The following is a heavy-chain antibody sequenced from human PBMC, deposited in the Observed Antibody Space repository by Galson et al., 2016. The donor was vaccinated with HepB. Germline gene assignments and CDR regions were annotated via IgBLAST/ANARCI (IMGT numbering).Heavy chain of an antibody. CDR2: ISYDGSNK. D-gene: IGHD3-16*02. V-gene: IGHV3-30*18. Sequence: SLRLSCAASGFTFSSYGMHWVRQAPGKGLEWVAVISYDGSNKYYADSVKGRFTISRDNSKNTLYLQMNSLRAEDTAVYYCAKERHPYSYYYMDVWGKGTTVTVPS. CDR1: GFTFSSYG. J-gene: IGHJ6*03. CDR3: AKERHPYSYYYMDV.